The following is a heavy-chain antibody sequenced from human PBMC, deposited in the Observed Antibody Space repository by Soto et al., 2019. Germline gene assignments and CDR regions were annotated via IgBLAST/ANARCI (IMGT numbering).Heavy chain of an antibody. J-gene: IGHJ2*01. CDR2: ISGSGGST. CDR1: GFTFSSYA. CDR3: AKDSMTTGAYWYFDL. Sequence: PGGSLRLSCAASGFTFSSYAMSWVRQAPGKGLEWVSAISGSGGSTYYADSVKGRFTISRDNSKNTLYLQMNSLKAEDTAVYYCAKDSMTTGAYWYFDLWGRGTLVTVSS. D-gene: IGHD4-17*01. V-gene: IGHV3-23*01.